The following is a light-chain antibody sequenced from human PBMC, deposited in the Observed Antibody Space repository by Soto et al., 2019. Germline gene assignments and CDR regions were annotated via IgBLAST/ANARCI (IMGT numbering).Light chain of an antibody. Sequence: EIVLTQSPGTLSLSPGERDTLSCRASQSVSSSYLAWYQQKPGQAPRLLIYGASSRATGIPDRFSGSGSGTDFTLTISRLEPEDFAVNYCQQYGSSPRTFGQGTKVDIK. CDR1: QSVSSSY. V-gene: IGKV3-20*01. CDR2: GAS. J-gene: IGKJ1*01. CDR3: QQYGSSPRT.